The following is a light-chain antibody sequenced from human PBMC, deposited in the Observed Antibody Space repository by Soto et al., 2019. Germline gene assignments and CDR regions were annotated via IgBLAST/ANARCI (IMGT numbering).Light chain of an antibody. CDR1: QSISNSY. CDR2: HAS. J-gene: IGKJ4*01. CDR3: QQYGDSLLT. Sequence: ENVLTQSPGTLSLSPGDRATLSCRASQSISNSYLAWYQQKPGQTPSLLIYHASNRATGIPDRFSGSGSGTDFTLTISRLEPEDFAVYYCQQYGDSLLTFGGGTKVEIK. V-gene: IGKV3-20*01.